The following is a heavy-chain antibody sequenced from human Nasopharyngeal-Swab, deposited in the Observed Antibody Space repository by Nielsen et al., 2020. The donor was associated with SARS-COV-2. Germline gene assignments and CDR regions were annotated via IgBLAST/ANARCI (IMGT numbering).Heavy chain of an antibody. CDR1: GFTFSSYG. CDR3: AKDFSGSYGGMDG. J-gene: IGHJ6*02. D-gene: IGHD1-26*01. Sequence: GGSLRLSCAASGFTFSSYGMHWVRQAPGKGLEWVAVISYDGSNKYYADSVKGRFTISRDNSKNTLYLQMNSLRAEDTAVYYCAKDFSGSYGGMDGWGQGTTVTVSS. V-gene: IGHV3-30*18. CDR2: ISYDGSNK.